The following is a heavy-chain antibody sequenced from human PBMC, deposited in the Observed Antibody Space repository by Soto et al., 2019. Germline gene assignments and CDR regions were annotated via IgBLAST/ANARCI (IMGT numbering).Heavy chain of an antibody. J-gene: IGHJ4*02. Sequence: QVQLQESGPGLVKPSETLSLTCAVSCGSISADYWWSWVRQPPGKGLEWIGEIHHTGSTNYIQSLKSRVTMSLDKSNNQLSLKLNSVTAADTALYYCARGSDYRWVYWGQGTLVTVSS. CDR3: ARGSDYRWVY. D-gene: IGHD3-16*01. CDR1: CGSISADYW. CDR2: IHHTGST. V-gene: IGHV4-4*02.